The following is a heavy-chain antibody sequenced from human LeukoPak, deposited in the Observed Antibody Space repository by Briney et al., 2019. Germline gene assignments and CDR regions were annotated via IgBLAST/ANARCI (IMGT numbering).Heavy chain of an antibody. CDR1: GFTFSSYD. V-gene: IGHV3-13*01. Sequence: GGSLRLSCAASGFTFSSYDMHWVRQTTGKGLEWVSAVGTAGDTYYPGSVKGRFTISRENAKNSLYLQMNSLRAGDTAVYYCARAIGDGQLIDYWGQGTLVTVSS. CDR2: VGTAGDT. J-gene: IGHJ4*02. CDR3: ARAIGDGQLIDY. D-gene: IGHD5-24*01.